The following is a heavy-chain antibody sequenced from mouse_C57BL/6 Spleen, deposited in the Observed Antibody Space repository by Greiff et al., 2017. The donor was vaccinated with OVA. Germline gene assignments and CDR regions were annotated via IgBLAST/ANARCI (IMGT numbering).Heavy chain of an antibody. CDR2: IHPNSGST. D-gene: IGHD2-4*01. V-gene: IGHV1-64*01. CDR1: GYTFTSYW. Sequence: QVQLQQSGAELVKPGASVKLSCKASGYTFTSYWMHWVKQRPGQGLEWIGMIHPNSGSTNYNEKFKSKATLTVDKSSSTAYMQLSSLTSEDSAVYYCAREGYDYDVAYWGQGTLVTVSA. J-gene: IGHJ3*01. CDR3: AREGYDYDVAY.